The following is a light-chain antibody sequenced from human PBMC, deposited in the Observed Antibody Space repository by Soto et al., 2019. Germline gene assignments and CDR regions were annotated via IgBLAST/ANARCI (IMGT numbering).Light chain of an antibody. Sequence: DIKMYYSPSTLSASKGDTVTITCLASPSISRWLAWYQQKPGKAPKILISDASILENGVPPRFTGSGSGTDFTLAISSLQPEDSATYYCLQDINYPWTFGQATTVDIK. J-gene: IGKJ1*01. CDR3: LQDINYPWT. V-gene: IGKV1-5*01. CDR2: DAS. CDR1: PSISRW.